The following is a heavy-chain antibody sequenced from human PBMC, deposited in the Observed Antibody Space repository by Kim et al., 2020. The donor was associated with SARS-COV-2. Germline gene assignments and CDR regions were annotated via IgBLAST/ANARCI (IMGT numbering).Heavy chain of an antibody. CDR3: ARAIHDIVVVPAYYYYGMDV. D-gene: IGHD2-2*01. CDR1: GFTFSSYA. V-gene: IGHV3-30*04. Sequence: GGSLRLSCAASGFTFSSYAMHWVRQAPGKGLEWVAVISYDGSNKYYADSVKGRFTISRDNSKNTLYLQMNSLRAEDTAVYYCARAIHDIVVVPAYYYYGMDVWGQGTTVTVSS. J-gene: IGHJ6*02. CDR2: ISYDGSNK.